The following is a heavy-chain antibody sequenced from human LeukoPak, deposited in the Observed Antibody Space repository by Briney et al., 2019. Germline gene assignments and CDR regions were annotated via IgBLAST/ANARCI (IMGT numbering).Heavy chain of an antibody. D-gene: IGHD3-10*01. Sequence: PGGSLRLSCAASGFTFSDYYMSWIRQAPGKGLEWVSYISSSGSTIYYADSVKGRFTISGDNAKNSLYLQMNSLRAEDTAVYYCASPMVRGVSFDPWGQGTLVTVSS. CDR3: ASPMVRGVSFDP. V-gene: IGHV3-11*01. CDR2: ISSSGSTI. J-gene: IGHJ5*02. CDR1: GFTFSDYY.